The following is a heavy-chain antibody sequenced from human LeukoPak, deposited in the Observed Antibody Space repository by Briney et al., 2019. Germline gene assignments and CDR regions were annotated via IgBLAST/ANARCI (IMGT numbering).Heavy chain of an antibody. D-gene: IGHD2-2*01. CDR2: IIPIFGTA. V-gene: IGHV1-69*05. CDR1: GGTFSSYA. Sequence: GSSVKVSCKASGGTFSSYAISWVRQAPGQGLEWMGGIIPIFGTANYAQKFQGRVTITTDESTSTAYMELSSLRSEDTAVYYCAGTLHSGPYQLTRNWFDPWGQGTLVTVSS. J-gene: IGHJ5*02. CDR3: AGTLHSGPYQLTRNWFDP.